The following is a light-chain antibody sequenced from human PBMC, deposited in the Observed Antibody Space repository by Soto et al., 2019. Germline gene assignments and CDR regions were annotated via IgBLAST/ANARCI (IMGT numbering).Light chain of an antibody. CDR1: SSDVGGYNY. J-gene: IGLJ3*02. CDR2: DVS. V-gene: IGLV2-11*01. Sequence: QSALTQPRSVSGSPGQSVTISCTGTSSDVGGYNYVSWYQQHPGKAPKFMIYDVSKPPSGVPDRFSGSKSGNTASLTISGLQAEDEADYYCCSYAGSYTWVFGGGTKLTVL. CDR3: CSYAGSYTWV.